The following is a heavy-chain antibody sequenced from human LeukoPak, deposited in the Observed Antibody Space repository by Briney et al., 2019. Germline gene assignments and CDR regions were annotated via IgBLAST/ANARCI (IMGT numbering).Heavy chain of an antibody. J-gene: IGHJ6*02. CDR2: IYYRGST. V-gene: IGHV4-59*08. Sequence: PSETLSLTCTVSGGSISSYYWSWTRQPPGKGLEWIGYIYYRGSTNYNPSLKSRVTISVDTSKNQFSLKLSSVTAADTAVYYCARQARYCSSTSCYANGMDVWGQGTTVTVSS. CDR3: ARQARYCSSTSCYANGMDV. CDR1: GGSISSYY. D-gene: IGHD2-2*01.